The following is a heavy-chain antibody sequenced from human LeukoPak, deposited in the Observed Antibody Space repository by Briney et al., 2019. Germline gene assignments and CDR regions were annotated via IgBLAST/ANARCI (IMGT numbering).Heavy chain of an antibody. J-gene: IGHJ5*02. Sequence: GASVKDSCKASGYTFTNYGISGVRQAPGQGLEWMVWISGFVGNTKYAQKFQGRLTIPTDTSTSTAYMDLRSLRSGDTAVYFRSRDRNRVDDSVGYYPSWFDPWGQGTLVTVSS. CDR2: ISGFVGNT. V-gene: IGHV1-18*01. D-gene: IGHD3-22*01. CDR1: GYTFTNYG. CDR3: SRDRNRVDDSVGYYPSWFDP.